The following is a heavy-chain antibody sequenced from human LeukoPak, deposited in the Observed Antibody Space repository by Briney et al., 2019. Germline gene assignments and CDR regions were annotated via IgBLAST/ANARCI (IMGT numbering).Heavy chain of an antibody. V-gene: IGHV1-2*04. J-gene: IGHJ5*02. Sequence: ASVKVSCKASGYTFTGYYMHWVRQAPGQGLEWMGWINPNSGGTNYAQKFQGWVTMTRDTSISTAYMELSRLRSDDTAVYYCARDVGYDYSVINWFDPWGQGTLVTVSS. D-gene: IGHD4-11*01. CDR3: ARDVGYDYSVINWFDP. CDR2: INPNSGGT. CDR1: GYTFTGYY.